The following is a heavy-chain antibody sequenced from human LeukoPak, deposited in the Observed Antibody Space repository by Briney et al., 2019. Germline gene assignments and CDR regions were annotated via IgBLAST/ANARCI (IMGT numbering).Heavy chain of an antibody. CDR1: GFTFSDYY. Sequence: GRSLRLSCAASGFTFSDYYMSWIRQAPGKGLEWVSYISSSGSTIYYADSVKGRFTISRDNAKNSLYLQMNSLRAEDTAVYYCAKDYYYDSSGTGGYWGQGTLVTVSS. CDR3: AKDYYYDSSGTGGY. CDR2: ISSSGSTI. V-gene: IGHV3-11*01. J-gene: IGHJ4*02. D-gene: IGHD3-22*01.